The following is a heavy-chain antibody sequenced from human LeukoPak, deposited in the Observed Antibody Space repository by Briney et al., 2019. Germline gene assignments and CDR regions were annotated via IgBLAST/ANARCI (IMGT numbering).Heavy chain of an antibody. Sequence: PSETLSLTCTVSGGSISSYYWSWIRQPPGKGLEWIGEINHSGSTNYNPSLKSRVTISVDTSKNQFSLKLSSVTAADTAVYYCARVGHCSSTSCHPTGWFDPWGQGTLVTVSS. CDR3: ARVGHCSSTSCHPTGWFDP. D-gene: IGHD2-2*01. J-gene: IGHJ5*02. CDR1: GGSISSYY. V-gene: IGHV4-34*01. CDR2: INHSGST.